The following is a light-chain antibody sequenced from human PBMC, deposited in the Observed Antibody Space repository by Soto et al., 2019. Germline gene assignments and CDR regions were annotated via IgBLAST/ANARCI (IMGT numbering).Light chain of an antibody. Sequence: QSVLTQPASVSGSPGQSITISCTGTSSDIGAHDFVSWYQQHPGKAPKVMIYEVSNRPSGVSNRFSGSKSGTSASLAISGLQSEDEADYYCAAWDDSLNAWVFGGGTKLTVL. V-gene: IGLV2-14*01. J-gene: IGLJ3*02. CDR1: SSDIGAHDF. CDR3: AAWDDSLNAWV. CDR2: EVS.